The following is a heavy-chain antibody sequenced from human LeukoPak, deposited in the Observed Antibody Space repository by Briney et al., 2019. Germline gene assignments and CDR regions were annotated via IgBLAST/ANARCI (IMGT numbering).Heavy chain of an antibody. CDR2: IPYDGSKK. J-gene: IGHJ6*02. CDR1: GFIFSNNG. V-gene: IGHV3-30*18. Sequence: GGSLRLSCEASGFIFSNNGMHWVRQAPGKGLEWVAVIPYDGSKKYYRDSVKGRFSISRDNSKKTLYLQMNSLRAEDTAVYYCAKDFYDFWSGNYGDDYYYGMDVWGQGTTVTVSS. D-gene: IGHD3-3*01. CDR3: AKDFYDFWSGNYGDDYYYGMDV.